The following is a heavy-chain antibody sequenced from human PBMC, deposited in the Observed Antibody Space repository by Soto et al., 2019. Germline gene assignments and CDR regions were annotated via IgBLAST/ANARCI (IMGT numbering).Heavy chain of an antibody. CDR1: GGTFSSYA. CDR3: ARVVVREARPGYFDY. D-gene: IGHD2-15*01. CDR2: IIPIFGTA. V-gene: IGHV1-69*13. J-gene: IGHJ4*02. Sequence: SVKVSCKASGGTFSSYAISWVRQAPGQGLEWMGGIIPIFGTANYAQKFQGRVTITADESTSTAYMELSSLRSEDTAVYYCARVVVREARPGYFDYWGQGTLVTVSS.